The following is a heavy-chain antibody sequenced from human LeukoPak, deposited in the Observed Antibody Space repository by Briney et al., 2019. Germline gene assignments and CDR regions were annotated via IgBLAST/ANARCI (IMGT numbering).Heavy chain of an antibody. Sequence: PGGSLRLSCAASGFTFSSYGMHWVRQAPGKGLEWVAVIWYDGSNKYYADSVKGRFTISRDNSKNTLYLQMNSLRAEDTAVYYCARGGGYYWPGDAFDIWGQGTMVTVSS. CDR3: ARGGGYYWPGDAFDI. V-gene: IGHV3-33*08. D-gene: IGHD3-22*01. J-gene: IGHJ3*02. CDR1: GFTFSSYG. CDR2: IWYDGSNK.